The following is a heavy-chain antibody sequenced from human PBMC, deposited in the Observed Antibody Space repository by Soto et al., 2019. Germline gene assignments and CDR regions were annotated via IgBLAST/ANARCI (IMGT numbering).Heavy chain of an antibody. CDR3: ARKFLLRYYGSGSPIGRFDY. J-gene: IGHJ4*02. Sequence: LRLSCAASGFTFSTYWMSWVRQAPGKGLEWVATIRQDGSEKHCVDSVKGRFTISRDNAKNSLSLQMNSLRAEDTAVYYCARKFLLRYYGSGSPIGRFDYWGQGTLVTVSS. CDR2: IRQDGSEK. CDR1: GFTFSTYW. V-gene: IGHV3-7*01. D-gene: IGHD3-10*01.